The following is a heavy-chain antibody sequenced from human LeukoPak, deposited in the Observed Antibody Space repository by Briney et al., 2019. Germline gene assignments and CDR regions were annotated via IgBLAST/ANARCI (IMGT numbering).Heavy chain of an antibody. D-gene: IGHD3-22*01. CDR3: AGDISGSDSFDV. CDR1: GGSFSGYY. V-gene: IGHV4-34*01. Sequence: SETLSLTCAVYGGSFSGYYWSWIRQPPGKGLEWIGEINHSGSTNYNPSLKSRVTISVDTSKNQFSLKLSSVTAVDTAVYYCAGDISGSDSFDVWGPGTMVTVSS. J-gene: IGHJ3*01. CDR2: INHSGST.